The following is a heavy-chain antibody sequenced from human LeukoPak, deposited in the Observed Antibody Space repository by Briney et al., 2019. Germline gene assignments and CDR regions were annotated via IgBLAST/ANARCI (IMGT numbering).Heavy chain of an antibody. CDR2: MNPNSGNT. V-gene: IGHV1-8*01. CDR1: GYTFTSYD. CDR3: ARSFTTVMVRGAHYGMDV. D-gene: IGHD3-10*01. Sequence: GASVKVSCKASGYTFTSYDINWVRQATGQGLGWMGWMNPNSGNTGYAQKFQGRVTMTRNTSISTAYMELSSLRSEDTAVYYCARSFTTVMVRGAHYGMDVWGQGTTVTVSS. J-gene: IGHJ6*02.